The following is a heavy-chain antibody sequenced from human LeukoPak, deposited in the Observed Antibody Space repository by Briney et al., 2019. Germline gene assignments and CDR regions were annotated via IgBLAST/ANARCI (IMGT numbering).Heavy chain of an antibody. CDR3: ARGHYYDSSGYPHYSDY. CDR1: GYTFTGYY. CDR2: INPKSGGT. Sequence: ASVKVSCKASGYTFTGYYMHWVRQAPGQGLEWLGWINPKSGGTNYAQKFQGRVTMTRDTSISTTYMELSRLRSDDTAVYYCARGHYYDSSGYPHYSDYWGQGTLVTVSS. J-gene: IGHJ4*02. D-gene: IGHD3-22*01. V-gene: IGHV1-2*02.